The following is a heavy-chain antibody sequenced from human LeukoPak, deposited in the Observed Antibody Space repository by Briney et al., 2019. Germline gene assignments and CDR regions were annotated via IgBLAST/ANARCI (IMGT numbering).Heavy chain of an antibody. CDR2: TYYRSKWYN. V-gene: IGHV6-1*01. D-gene: IGHD1-26*01. CDR1: GDSVSSNSAA. CDR3: ARAPSRVGATPYDAFDI. Sequence: SQTLSLTCATSGDSVSSNSAAWNWIRQSPSRGLEWLGRTYYRSKWYNDYAVSVKSRIAINPDTSKNQFSLQLNSVTPEDTAVYYCARAPSRVGATPYDAFDIWGQGTMVTVSS. J-gene: IGHJ3*02.